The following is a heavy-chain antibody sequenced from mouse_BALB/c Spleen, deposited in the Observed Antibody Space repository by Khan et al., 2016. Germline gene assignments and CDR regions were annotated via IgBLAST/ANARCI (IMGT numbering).Heavy chain of an antibody. CDR1: GFTFSSFG. Sequence: EVELVESGGGLVQPGGSRKLSCAASGFTFSSFGMHWVRQAPEKGLEWVAFISSGSSAIYYADTVKGGFTISRDNPKNTLFLQMTSLRSEDTAMYYCGRGDYWGRGTTLTVSS. J-gene: IGHJ2*01. CDR3: GRGDY. CDR2: ISSGSSAI. V-gene: IGHV5-17*02.